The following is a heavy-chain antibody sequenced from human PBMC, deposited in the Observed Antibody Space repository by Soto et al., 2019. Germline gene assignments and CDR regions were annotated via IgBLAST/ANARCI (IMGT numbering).Heavy chain of an antibody. D-gene: IGHD1-1*01. Sequence: QVHLVQSGAEVKKPGASVKVSCKGSGYAFTTYGITWVRQTPGQGLEWVGWISAHNVNTNYAQKLQGRVTVTRDTSTSTPYMDLRSLRSDDTSVYYCARGRYGDYWGQGALVTVSS. V-gene: IGHV1-18*01. CDR3: ARGRYGDY. CDR2: ISAHNVNT. CDR1: GYAFTTYG. J-gene: IGHJ4*02.